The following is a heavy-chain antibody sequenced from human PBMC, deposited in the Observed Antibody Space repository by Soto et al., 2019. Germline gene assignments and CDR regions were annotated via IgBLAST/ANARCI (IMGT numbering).Heavy chain of an antibody. J-gene: IGHJ4*02. CDR2: IIPIFGTA. CDR3: AYAVDYYGSGSLDY. D-gene: IGHD3-10*01. Sequence: QVQLVQSGAEVKKPGSSVKVSCKASGGTFSSYAISWVRQAPGQGLEWMGGIIPIFGTANYAQKFQGRVTITADESTSTADMELSSLRSEDTAVYYCAYAVDYYGSGSLDYWGQGTLVTVSS. CDR1: GGTFSSYA. V-gene: IGHV1-69*01.